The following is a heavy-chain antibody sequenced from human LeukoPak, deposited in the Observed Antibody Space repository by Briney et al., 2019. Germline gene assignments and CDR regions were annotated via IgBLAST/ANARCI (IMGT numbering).Heavy chain of an antibody. J-gene: IGHJ3*02. V-gene: IGHV1-18*01. D-gene: IGHD3-9*01. CDR1: GYTFTRYG. CDR3: ARDRYYNILTGFRRSDGFDI. Sequence: GASVKVSCKASGYTFTRYGISWVRQAPGQGLEWMGWISAYNGNRNYAQKLQGRVTMTTDTSTSTVYMELRSLRSDDTPVYYCARDRYYNILTGFRRSDGFDIWGQGTMVTDSS. CDR2: ISAYNGNR.